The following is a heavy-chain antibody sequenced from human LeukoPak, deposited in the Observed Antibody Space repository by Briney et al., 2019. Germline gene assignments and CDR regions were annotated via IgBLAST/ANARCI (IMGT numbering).Heavy chain of an antibody. CDR3: ARNMITFGGAPRDAFDI. J-gene: IGHJ3*02. Sequence: GGSLRLSCAASGFTFSSYSMNWVRQAPGKGLEWVSSISSSSSYIYYADSVKGRFTISRDNAKNSLYLQMNSLRAEDTAVYYCARNMITFGGAPRDAFDIWGLGTMVTVSS. CDR2: ISSSSSYI. V-gene: IGHV3-21*01. CDR1: GFTFSSYS. D-gene: IGHD3-16*01.